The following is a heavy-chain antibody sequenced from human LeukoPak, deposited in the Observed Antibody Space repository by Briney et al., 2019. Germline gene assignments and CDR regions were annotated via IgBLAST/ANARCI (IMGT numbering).Heavy chain of an antibody. J-gene: IGHJ4*02. D-gene: IGHD1/OR15-1a*01. Sequence: PGGSLRLSCAASGFTVSSNYMSWVRQAPGKGLEWVSGISGSGGSTHYRDSVKGRFTISRDNGKSTVYLQMINLRVEDTAVYHCAKVVDTEQTRKTTLPPFDYWGQGLLVTVSS. V-gene: IGHV3-23*01. CDR3: AKVVDTEQTRKTTLPPFDY. CDR1: GFTVSSNY. CDR2: ISGSGGST.